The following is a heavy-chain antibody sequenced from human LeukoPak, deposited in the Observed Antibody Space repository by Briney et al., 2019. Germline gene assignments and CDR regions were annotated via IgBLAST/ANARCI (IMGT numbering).Heavy chain of an antibody. CDR3: ARETRSATIPYGMDV. V-gene: IGHV3-30*04. CDR1: GFTFSSYA. J-gene: IGHJ6*02. Sequence: PGRSLRLSCAASGFTFSSYAMHWVRQAPGKGLEGVAVISYDGSNKYYADSVKGRFTISRDNSKNTLYLQMNSLRAEDTAVYYCARETRSATIPYGMDVWGQGTTVTVSS. D-gene: IGHD4/OR15-4a*01. CDR2: ISYDGSNK.